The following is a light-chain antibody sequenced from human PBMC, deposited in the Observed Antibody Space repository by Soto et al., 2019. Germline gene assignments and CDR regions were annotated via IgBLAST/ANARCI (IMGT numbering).Light chain of an antibody. V-gene: IGLV2-14*01. CDR2: DVG. J-gene: IGLJ1*01. CDR3: SSYTTIKTYV. Sequence: QSVLSQPASVSGSRGQSIAIFCTGTSSDVGAYNFVSWYQQHPDQAPKLILYDVGNRRPGVSNRFSGSKSGDSASLTISGLQAEDEADYYCSSYTTIKTYVFGTGTKVTVL. CDR1: SSDVGAYNF.